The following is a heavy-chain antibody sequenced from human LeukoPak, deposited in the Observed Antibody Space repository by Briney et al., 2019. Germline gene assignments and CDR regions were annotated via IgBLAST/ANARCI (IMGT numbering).Heavy chain of an antibody. J-gene: IGHJ5*02. V-gene: IGHV4-39*02. CDR1: GGSISSSSYY. D-gene: IGHD1-14*01. CDR3: AREPRSPGWFDP. CDR2: IYFSGST. Sequence: SETLSLTCTVSGGSISSSSYYWGWIRQPPGKGLEWIGTIYFSGSTSYNPSLKSRVTISVDTSKNQFSLKLTSVTAADTAVYYCAREPRSPGWFDPWGQGTLVTVSS.